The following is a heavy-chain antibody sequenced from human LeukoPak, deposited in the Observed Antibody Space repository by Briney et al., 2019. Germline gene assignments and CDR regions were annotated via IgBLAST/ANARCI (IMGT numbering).Heavy chain of an antibody. J-gene: IGHJ6*03. Sequence: GGSLRLSCAASGFTFSSYAMNWVRQAPGKGLEWVSYISSSGSTIYYADSVKGRFTISRDNAKNSLYLQMNSPRAEDTAVYYCAELGITMIGGVWGKGTTVTISS. CDR1: GFTFSSYA. D-gene: IGHD3-10*02. CDR3: AELGITMIGGV. V-gene: IGHV3-48*03. CDR2: ISSSGSTI.